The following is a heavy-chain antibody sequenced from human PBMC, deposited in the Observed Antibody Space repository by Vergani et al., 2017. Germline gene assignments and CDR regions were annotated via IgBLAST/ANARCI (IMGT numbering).Heavy chain of an antibody. CDR1: GFTFSSYE. D-gene: IGHD6-19*01. CDR2: ISSSSSYI. CDR3: AKEGEHVAGSLDY. J-gene: IGHJ4*02. V-gene: IGHV3-48*03. Sequence: EVQLVESGGGLVQPGGSLRLSCAASGFTFSSYEMNWVRQAPGKGLEWVSYISSSSSYIYYADSVKGRFTISRDNSKNTLYLQMNSLRAEDTAVYYCAKEGEHVAGSLDYWGQGTLVTVSS.